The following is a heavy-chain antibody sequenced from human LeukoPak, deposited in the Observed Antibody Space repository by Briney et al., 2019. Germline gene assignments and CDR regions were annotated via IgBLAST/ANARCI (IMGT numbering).Heavy chain of an antibody. CDR3: ARDRGGNYTPLDY. CDR2: ISGSGLSI. V-gene: IGHV3-48*04. Sequence: GGSLRLSCATSGFTFSSYSLNWVRQGPGKGLEWVAFISGSGLSIQYADSAKGRFTISRDNAKSSVYLQMNSLRADDTAVYYCARDRGGNYTPLDYWGQGILVTVSS. CDR1: GFTFSSYS. D-gene: IGHD1-26*01. J-gene: IGHJ4*02.